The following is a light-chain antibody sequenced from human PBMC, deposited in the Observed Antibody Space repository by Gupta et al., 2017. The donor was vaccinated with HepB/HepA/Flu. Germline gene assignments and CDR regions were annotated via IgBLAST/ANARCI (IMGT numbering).Light chain of an antibody. CDR2: GNS. CDR1: SSNIGAGYD. J-gene: IGLJ2*01. CDR3: QSYDRSVVRWV. Sequence: QSVLTQPPSVSGAPGQRVTISCTGSSSNIGAGYDVHWYQQLPGTAPKLLIYGNSNRPSGVPDRFSGSKSGTSASLDITGLQAEDEADYYCQSYDRSVVRWVFGGGTKLTVL. V-gene: IGLV1-40*01.